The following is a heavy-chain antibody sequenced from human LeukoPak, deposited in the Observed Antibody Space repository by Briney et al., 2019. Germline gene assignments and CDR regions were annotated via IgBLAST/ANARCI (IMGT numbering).Heavy chain of an antibody. J-gene: IGHJ4*02. CDR2: INPSGSST. Sequence: ASVKVSCKASGYTFTSYYLHWVRQAPGQGLEWMGLINPSGSSTSNTQKFQGRVTMTRDTSISTAYMELRRLRSDDTAVYYCARDFERPDYWGQGTLVTVSS. V-gene: IGHV1-2*06. CDR1: GYTFTSYY. CDR3: ARDFERPDY.